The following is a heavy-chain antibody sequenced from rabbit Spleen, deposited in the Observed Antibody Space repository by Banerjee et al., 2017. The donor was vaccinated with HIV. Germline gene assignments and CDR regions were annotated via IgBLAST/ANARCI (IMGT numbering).Heavy chain of an antibody. Sequence: QEQLEESGGDLVKPGASLTLTCTASGFSFSTSYYMCWVRQAPGKGLEWIACIDAGSSGSTYYASWAKGRFTISKTSSTTVTLQMTSLTAADTATYFCARDDAYTYAYAGGAYAFNLWGPGTLVTVS. J-gene: IGHJ4*01. CDR2: IDAGSSGST. CDR1: GFSFSTSYY. CDR3: ARDDAYTYAYAGGAYAFNL. V-gene: IGHV1S45*01. D-gene: IGHD6-1*01.